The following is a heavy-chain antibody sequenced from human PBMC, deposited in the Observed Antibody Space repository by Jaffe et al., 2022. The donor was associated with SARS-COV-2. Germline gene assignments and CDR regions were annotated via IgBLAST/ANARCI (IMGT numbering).Heavy chain of an antibody. Sequence: QVQLVESGGGVVQPGRSLRLSCAASGFTFSSYAMHWVRQAPGKGLEWVAVISYDGSNKYYADSVKGRFTISRDNSKNTLYLQMNSLRAEDTAVYYCARNPVLRFLEWLPPPHYYGMDVWGQGTTVTVSS. CDR3: ARNPVLRFLEWLPPPHYYGMDV. CDR2: ISYDGSNK. CDR1: GFTFSSYA. V-gene: IGHV3-30-3*01. J-gene: IGHJ6*02. D-gene: IGHD3-3*01.